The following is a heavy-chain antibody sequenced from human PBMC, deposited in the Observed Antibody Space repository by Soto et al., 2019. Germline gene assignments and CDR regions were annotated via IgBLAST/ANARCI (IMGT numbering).Heavy chain of an antibody. D-gene: IGHD3-22*01. CDR2: TSFSGYT. J-gene: IGHJ4*02. CDR1: GDSVSGGDSY. CDR3: VRGGNPYHYATSGPGTFDK. Sequence: QVQLQESGPGLVKPSQTLSLTCTVSGDSVSGGDSYWSWIRQPPGKALEWIGYTSFSGYTSYTPSLKSRGTISVDMSKSQCSLRLTSVTAADTAIYYCVRGGNPYHYATSGPGTFDKWGQGTLVSVSS. V-gene: IGHV4-30-4*01.